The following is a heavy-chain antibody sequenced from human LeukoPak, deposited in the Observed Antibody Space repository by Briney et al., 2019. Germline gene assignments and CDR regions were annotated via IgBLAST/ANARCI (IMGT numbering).Heavy chain of an antibody. J-gene: IGHJ5*02. CDR2: IIDYNGTT. Sequence: ASVNVSCKAAGYTFSSYGIGWVRQAPGQGLEWMVWIIDYNGTTNYAQKVQGRVTMNTDPFTSTAYMELRSLRSDDTAVYYCARDGHDRAAWFEPWGQGTLVTVSS. D-gene: IGHD1-1*01. V-gene: IGHV1-18*01. CDR1: GYTFSSYG. CDR3: ARDGHDRAAWFEP.